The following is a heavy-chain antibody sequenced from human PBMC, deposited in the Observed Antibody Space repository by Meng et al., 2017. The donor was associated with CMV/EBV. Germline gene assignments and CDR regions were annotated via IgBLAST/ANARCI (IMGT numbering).Heavy chain of an antibody. Sequence: GSLRLSCTVSGGSISSYYWSWIRQPPGKGLEWIGYIYYSGSTNYNPSLKSRVTISVDTSKNQFSLKLSSVTAADTAVYYCAATQPGYRHYYYGMDVWGQGTTVTVSS. D-gene: IGHD5-12*01. J-gene: IGHJ6*02. V-gene: IGHV4-59*01. CDR2: IYYSGST. CDR1: GGSISSYY. CDR3: AATQPGYRHYYYGMDV.